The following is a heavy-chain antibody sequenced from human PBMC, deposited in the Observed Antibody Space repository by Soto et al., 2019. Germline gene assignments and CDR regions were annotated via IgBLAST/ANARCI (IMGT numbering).Heavy chain of an antibody. CDR1: GGSISSSNW. CDR2: IYHSGST. D-gene: IGHD3-10*01. J-gene: IGHJ6*02. Sequence: SETLSLTCAVSGGSISSSNWWSWVRQPPGKGLEWIGEIYHSGSTNYNPSLKSRVTISVDKSKNQFSLKLSSVTAADTAVYYCARAASYGSGSYPLEYYYGMDVWGQGTTVTVSS. V-gene: IGHV4-4*02. CDR3: ARAASYGSGSYPLEYYYGMDV.